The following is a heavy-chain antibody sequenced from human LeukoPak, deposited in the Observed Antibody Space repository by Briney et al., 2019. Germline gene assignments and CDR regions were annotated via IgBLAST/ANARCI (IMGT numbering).Heavy chain of an antibody. D-gene: IGHD6-13*01. Sequence: GGSLRLSCAASGFTFSSYSMNWVRQAPGKGLEWVSYISSSSSTIYYADSVKGRFTISRDNAKNSLYLQMNSLRAEDTALYYCAKDYGYSSSWYDYWGQGTLVTVSS. CDR2: ISSSSSTI. J-gene: IGHJ4*02. CDR1: GFTFSSYS. CDR3: AKDYGYSSSWYDY. V-gene: IGHV3-48*04.